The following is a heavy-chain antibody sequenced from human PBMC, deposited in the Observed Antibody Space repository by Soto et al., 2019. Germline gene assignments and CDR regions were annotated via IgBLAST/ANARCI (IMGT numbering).Heavy chain of an antibody. D-gene: IGHD3-10*01. V-gene: IGHV3-49*03. CDR3: TRDLLYYYGSGSYYNGQYYYYYYMDV. CDR1: GFTFGDYA. J-gene: IGHJ6*03. Sequence: GGSLRLSCTASGFTFGDYAMSWFRQAPGKGMEWVGFIRSKAYGGTTEYAASVKGRFTISRDDSKSIAYLQMNSLKTEDTAVYYCTRDLLYYYGSGSYYNGQYYYYYYMDVWGKGTTVTVSS. CDR2: IRSKAYGGTT.